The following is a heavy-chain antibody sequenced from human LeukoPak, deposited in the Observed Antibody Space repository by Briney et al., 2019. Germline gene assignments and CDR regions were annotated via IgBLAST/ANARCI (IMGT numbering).Heavy chain of an antibody. D-gene: IGHD6-6*01. CDR2: IPYDGSNK. CDR1: GFTFSSYA. J-gene: IGHJ4*02. CDR3: AVSARVERVWHYFNY. V-gene: IGHV3-30*04. Sequence: GGSLRLSCAASGFTFSSYAMHWVRQAPGKGLEWVAVIPYDGSNKYYADSVKGRFTISRDNSKNTLFLQMNSLRAEDTAVYYCAVSARVERVWHYFNYWGQGTLVTVSS.